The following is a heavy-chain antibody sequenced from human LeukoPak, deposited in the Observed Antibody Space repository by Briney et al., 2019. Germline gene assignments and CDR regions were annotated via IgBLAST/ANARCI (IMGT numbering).Heavy chain of an antibody. CDR2: IWYDGNNK. J-gene: IGHJ6*02. Sequence: PGGSLRLSCAASGFTFSSYGMHWVRQAPGKGLEWVALIWYDGNNKYYADSVKGRFTISRDNSKNTLYLQMNSLRAEDTAVYFCARGGHCSTTSCSNYDGMDVWGQGTTLTVSS. V-gene: IGHV3-33*01. CDR1: GFTFSSYG. D-gene: IGHD2-2*01. CDR3: ARGGHCSTTSCSNYDGMDV.